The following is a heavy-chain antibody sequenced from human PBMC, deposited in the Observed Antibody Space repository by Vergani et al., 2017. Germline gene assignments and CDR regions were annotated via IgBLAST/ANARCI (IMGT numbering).Heavy chain of an antibody. J-gene: IGHJ3*02. CDR1: GGSISSYY. V-gene: IGHV4-59*01. Sequence: QVQLQESGPGLVKPSETLSLTCTVSGGSISSYYWSWIRQPPGKGLEWIGYIYYSGSTNYNPSLKSRVTISVDTSKNQFSLKLSPVTAADTAVYYCARDLNCTNGVCYTRAFDIWGQGTMVTVSS. D-gene: IGHD2-8*01. CDR2: IYYSGST. CDR3: ARDLNCTNGVCYTRAFDI.